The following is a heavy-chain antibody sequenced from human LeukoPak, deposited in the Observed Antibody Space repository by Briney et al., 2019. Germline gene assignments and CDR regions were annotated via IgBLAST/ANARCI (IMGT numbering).Heavy chain of an antibody. CDR3: ARRAGEYSHPYDY. V-gene: IGHV3-53*01. CDR1: GFTVSSNS. J-gene: IGHJ4*02. Sequence: QPGGSLRLSCTVSGFTVSSNSMSWVRQAPGKGLEWVSFIYSGGKTHSSDSVKGRFTISRDNSKNTLYLQMSSLRAEDTAIYYCARRAGEYSHPYDYWGQGTLVTVSS. D-gene: IGHD2-15*01. CDR2: IYSGGKT.